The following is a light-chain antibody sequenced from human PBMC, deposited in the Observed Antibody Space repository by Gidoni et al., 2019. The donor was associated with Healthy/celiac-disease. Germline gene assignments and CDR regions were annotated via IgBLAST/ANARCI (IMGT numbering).Light chain of an antibody. Sequence: QSVWTQPPSVSAAPGQTVTISCSGSSSNIGNNYVSWYQQLPGTAPKLLIYDNNKRPSGIPDRFSGSKSGTSATLGITGLQTGDEADYYCGTWDSSLSAGVVFGGGTKLTVL. CDR3: GTWDSSLSAGVV. J-gene: IGLJ2*01. CDR2: DNN. CDR1: SSNIGNNY. V-gene: IGLV1-51*01.